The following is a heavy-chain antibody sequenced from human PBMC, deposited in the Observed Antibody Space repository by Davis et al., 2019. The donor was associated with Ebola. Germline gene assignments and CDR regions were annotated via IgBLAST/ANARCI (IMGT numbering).Heavy chain of an antibody. CDR1: GFYFGEYA. CDR2: IRNKAYGGTT. J-gene: IGHJ4*02. CDR3: AREPGGGNDY. D-gene: IGHD4-23*01. Sequence: PGGSLRLSCTASGFYFGEYALTWVRQTPRKGLEWVGFIRNKAYGGTTEYAASVKGRFTISRDDSGNIAYLQMNSLKIEDTAVYYCAREPGGGNDYWGQGTLVTVSS. V-gene: IGHV3-49*04.